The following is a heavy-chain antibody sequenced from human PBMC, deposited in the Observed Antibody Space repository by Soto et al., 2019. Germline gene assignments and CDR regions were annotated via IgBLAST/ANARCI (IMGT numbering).Heavy chain of an antibody. Sequence: SETLSLTCTVSGGSISSSYWSWIRQPPGKGLEWIGSIYYSGSTYYNPSLKSRVTISVDTSKNRFSLKLSSVTAADTAVYYCARAAPRYCSGGSCYYGREYWGQVTLVTVS. CDR1: GGSISSSY. CDR2: IYYSGST. D-gene: IGHD2-15*01. V-gene: IGHV4-39*01. J-gene: IGHJ4*02. CDR3: ARAAPRYCSGGSCYYGREY.